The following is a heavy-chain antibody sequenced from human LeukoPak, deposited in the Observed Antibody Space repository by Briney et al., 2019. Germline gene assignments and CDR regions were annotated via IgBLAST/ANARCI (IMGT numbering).Heavy chain of an antibody. CDR3: ARHYSDFLTYFDF. V-gene: IGHV3-53*01. Sequence: GGSLRLSCAASGFTVTSNYMSWVRQAPGKGLEWVSIIYDDDQTHYADSVRGRFTISRDKSKNTLYFQMNSLRAEDTAVYYCARHYSDFLTYFDFWGQGTLVTVSS. CDR1: GFTVTSNY. CDR2: IYDDDQT. D-gene: IGHD4-11*01. J-gene: IGHJ4*02.